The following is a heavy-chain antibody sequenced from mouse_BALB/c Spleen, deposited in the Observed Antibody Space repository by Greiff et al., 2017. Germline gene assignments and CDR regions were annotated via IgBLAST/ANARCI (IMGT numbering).Heavy chain of an antibody. V-gene: IGHV5-4*02. CDR2: ISDGGSYT. CDR1: GFTFSDYY. Sequence: EVKVEESGGGLVKPGGSLKLSCAASGFTFSDYYMYWVRQTPEKRLEWVATISDGGSYTYYPDSVKGRFTISRDNAKNNLYLQMSSLKSEDTAMYYCARDDDGYYPAWFAYWGQGTLVTVSA. D-gene: IGHD2-3*01. J-gene: IGHJ3*01. CDR3: ARDDDGYYPAWFAY.